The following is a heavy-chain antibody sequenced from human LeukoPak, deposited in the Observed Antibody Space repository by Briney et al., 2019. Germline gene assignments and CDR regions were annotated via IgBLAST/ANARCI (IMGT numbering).Heavy chain of an antibody. CDR2: IYYSGGT. J-gene: IGHJ4*02. CDR1: GGSISSYY. D-gene: IGHD3-3*01. V-gene: IGHV4-59*12. Sequence: PSETLSLTCTVSGGSISSYYWSWIRQPPGKVLEWIGYIYYSGGTNYNPSLKSILTMSVYLSENHVSLKLTSVTAADTAVYYCAREGGFYRPLDYSGQGTLVTVSS. CDR3: AREGGFYRPLDY.